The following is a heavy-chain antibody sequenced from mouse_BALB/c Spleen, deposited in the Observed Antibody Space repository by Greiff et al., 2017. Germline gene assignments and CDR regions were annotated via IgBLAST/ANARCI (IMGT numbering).Heavy chain of an antibody. CDR3: AREEDYGYWFAY. CDR2: IWAGGST. CDR1: GFSLTSYG. D-gene: IGHD1-2*01. J-gene: IGHJ3*01. V-gene: IGHV2-9*02. Sequence: VKLEESGPGLVAPSQSLSITCTVSGFSLTSYGVHWVRQPPGKGLEWLGVIWAGGSTNYNSALMSRLSISKDNSKSQVFLKMNSLQTDDTAMYYCAREEDYGYWFAYWGQGTLVTVSA.